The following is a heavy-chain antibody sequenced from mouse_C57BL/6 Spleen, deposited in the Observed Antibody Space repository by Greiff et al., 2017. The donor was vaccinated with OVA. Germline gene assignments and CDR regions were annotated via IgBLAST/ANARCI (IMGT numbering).Heavy chain of an antibody. Sequence: DVKLQESGGGLVQPGGSMKLSCAASGFTFSDAWMDWVRQSPEKGLEWVAEISNTANNPASYYAVSVKGRFTISKADTNRSGYLQTNGLGAEDSGIYYCTSTCAYWGQGTLVTVSA. J-gene: IGHJ3*01. V-gene: IGHV6-6*01. CDR2: ISNTANNPAS. CDR1: GFTFSDAW. D-gene: IGHD1-1*01. CDR3: TSTCAY.